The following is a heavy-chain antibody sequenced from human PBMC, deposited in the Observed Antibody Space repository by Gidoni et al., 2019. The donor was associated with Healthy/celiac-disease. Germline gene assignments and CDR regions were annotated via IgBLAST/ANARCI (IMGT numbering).Heavy chain of an antibody. V-gene: IGHV4-31*01. Sequence: QVPLQESGPGLVTPSQTLSLTCTVSGGYISSGGSYWSWIRQHPGQGLEWTGYIYYSGSTYYNPSRKSLVTMSVDTSKNQFSLKLSSVTAADTAVYYCARDYTDYLGAFDIWGQGTMVTVSS. CDR3: ARDYTDYLGAFDI. D-gene: IGHD4-17*01. CDR1: GGYISSGGSY. CDR2: IYYSGST. J-gene: IGHJ3*02.